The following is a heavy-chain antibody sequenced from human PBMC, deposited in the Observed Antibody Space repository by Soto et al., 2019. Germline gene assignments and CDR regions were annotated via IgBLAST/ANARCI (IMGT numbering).Heavy chain of an antibody. CDR1: GFTFPSSV. Sequence: SVPGSFPASGFTFPSSVWQLVRQARGQRLEWIGWIVVGSGNTNYAQKFQERVTITRDMSTSTAYMELSSLRSEDTAVYYCAAAYSGSYYYYYGMDVWGQGTTVTVSS. D-gene: IGHD1-26*01. CDR2: IVVGSGNT. V-gene: IGHV1-58*01. J-gene: IGHJ6*02. CDR3: AAAYSGSYYYYYGMDV.